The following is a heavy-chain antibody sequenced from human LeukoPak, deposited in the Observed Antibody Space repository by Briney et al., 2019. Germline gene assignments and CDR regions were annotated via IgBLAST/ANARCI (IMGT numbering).Heavy chain of an antibody. V-gene: IGHV3-74*01. CDR2: ISSDGSSI. D-gene: IGHD7-27*01. J-gene: IGHJ5*02. CDR1: GFXFSNYW. CDR3: VRGGNWVNNWFDP. Sequence: PGGSLRLSCAASGFXFSNYWIHWVRQAPGKGLVWVSRISSDGSSIYYADSVKGRFTISRDNAKNTLYLQMNSLRAEDTAVYYCVRGGNWVNNWFDPWGQGTLVTVSS.